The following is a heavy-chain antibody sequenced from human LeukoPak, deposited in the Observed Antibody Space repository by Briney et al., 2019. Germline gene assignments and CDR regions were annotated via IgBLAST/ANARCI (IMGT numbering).Heavy chain of an antibody. V-gene: IGHV3-15*01. CDR1: GFTFSNAW. Sequence: GGSLRLSCAASGFTFSNAWMSWVRQTPGKGLERVGRIKSKTDGGTTDYAAPVKGRFTISRDDSKNTLYLQMNSLKTEDTAVYYCTTAHDFLDAFDIWGQGTMVTVSS. D-gene: IGHD3-3*01. CDR2: IKSKTDGGTT. CDR3: TTAHDFLDAFDI. J-gene: IGHJ3*02.